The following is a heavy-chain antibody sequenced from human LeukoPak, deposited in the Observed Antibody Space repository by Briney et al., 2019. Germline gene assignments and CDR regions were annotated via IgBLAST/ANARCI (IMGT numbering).Heavy chain of an antibody. CDR2: ISSSSSYI. V-gene: IGHV3-21*01. CDR3: ARDCSGGSCYRRYYYYMDV. D-gene: IGHD2-15*01. CDR1: GFTFSSYS. J-gene: IGHJ6*03. Sequence: EGSLRLSCAASGFTFSSYSMNWVRQAPGKGLEWVSSISSSSSYIYYADSVKGRFTISRDNAKNSLYLQMNSLRAEDTAVYYCARDCSGGSCYRRYYYYMDVWGKGTTVTVSS.